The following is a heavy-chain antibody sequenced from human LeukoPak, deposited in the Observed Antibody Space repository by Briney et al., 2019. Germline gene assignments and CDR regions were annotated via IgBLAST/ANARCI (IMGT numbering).Heavy chain of an antibody. CDR1: GYTFTSYG. V-gene: IGHV1-18*01. CDR3: AFSGYSYGYSFDY. D-gene: IGHD5-18*01. CDR2: ISAYNGNT. J-gene: IGHJ4*02. Sequence: ASVKVSCKASGYTFTSYGISWVRQAPGQGLEWMGWISAYNGNTNYAQKFQGRVTMTEDTSTDTAYMELSSLRSEDTAVYYCAFSGYSYGYSFDYWGQGTLVTVSS.